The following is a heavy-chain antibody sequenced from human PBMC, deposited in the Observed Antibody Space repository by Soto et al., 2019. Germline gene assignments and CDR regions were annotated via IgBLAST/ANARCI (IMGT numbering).Heavy chain of an antibody. V-gene: IGHV3-30-3*01. CDR2: ISYDGSNK. CDR1: GFTFSSYA. D-gene: IGHD5-12*01. CDR3: ARPAAEMATTPPFDY. Sequence: GGSLRLSCAASGFTFSSYAMHWVRQAPGRGLEWVAVISYDGSNKYYADSVKGRFTISRDNSKNTLYLQMNSLRAEDTAVYYCARPAAEMATTPPFDYWGQGTLVTVSS. J-gene: IGHJ4*02.